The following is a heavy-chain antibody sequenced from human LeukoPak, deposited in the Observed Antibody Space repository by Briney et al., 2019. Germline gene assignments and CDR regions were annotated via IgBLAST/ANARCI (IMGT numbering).Heavy chain of an antibody. CDR1: GYTFTNYW. D-gene: IGHD3-10*01. Sequence: GKSLKISCKGSGYTFTNYWVAWVRQMPGKGLEWMGIIYPADSDIRYSPSFQGQVTISADKSISTAYLQWSSLKASDTAMYYCAKGFSGTYYGIDVWGQGTTVTVSS. CDR3: AKGFSGTYYGIDV. J-gene: IGHJ6*02. V-gene: IGHV5-51*01. CDR2: IYPADSDI.